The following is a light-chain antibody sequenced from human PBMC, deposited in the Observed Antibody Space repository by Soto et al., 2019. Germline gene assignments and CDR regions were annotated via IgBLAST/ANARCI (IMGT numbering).Light chain of an antibody. CDR3: QHRSGWPAIS. J-gene: IGKJ5*01. CDR2: DAS. V-gene: IGKV3-11*01. Sequence: VFTQSPVTLYLSPGDSATLSCRASQSVNTYLAWYQQKPGLPPRLLIFDASDRANGVPPRFSSGGSGTDLTLTINSLEPEDFAVYDYQHRSGWPAISFGQGTRLEIK. CDR1: QSVNTY.